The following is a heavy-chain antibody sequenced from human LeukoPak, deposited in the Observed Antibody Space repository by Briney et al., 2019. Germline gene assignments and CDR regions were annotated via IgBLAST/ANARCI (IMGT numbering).Heavy chain of an antibody. CDR2: ISGTVGST. CDR3: AKDRGSIAVVGIDY. V-gene: IGHV3-23*01. CDR1: GFTFSSYA. Sequence: GGSLRLSCAASGFTFSSYAMSWVRQAPGKGLEWVSAISGTVGSTYYADSVKGRFTISRDNSKNTLYLQMNSLRAEDTAVYYCAKDRGSIAVVGIDYWGQGTLVTVSS. J-gene: IGHJ4*02. D-gene: IGHD6-19*01.